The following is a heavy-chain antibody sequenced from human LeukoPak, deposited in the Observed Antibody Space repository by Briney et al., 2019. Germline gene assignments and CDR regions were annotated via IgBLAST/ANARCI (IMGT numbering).Heavy chain of an antibody. CDR2: IIPIFGTA. V-gene: IGHV1-69*05. CDR3: ATTPGDIVAPQAAAGPDY. D-gene: IGHD6-13*01. J-gene: IGHJ4*02. CDR1: GGTFSSYA. Sequence: SVKVSCKASGGTFSSYAISWVRQAPGQGLEWIGRIIPIFGTANYAQKFQGRVTITTDESTSTAYMELSSLRSEDTAVYYCATTPGDIVAPQAAAGPDYWGQGTLVTVSS.